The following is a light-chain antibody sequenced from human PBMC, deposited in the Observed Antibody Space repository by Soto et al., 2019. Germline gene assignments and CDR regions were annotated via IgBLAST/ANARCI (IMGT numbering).Light chain of an antibody. J-gene: IGKJ1*01. CDR3: QQYNNWPRT. CDR2: GAS. V-gene: IGKV3-15*01. CDR1: QSVSSD. Sequence: EIVMTQSPATLSVSPGERATLSCRASQSVSSDLAWYHQEPGQAPRLLIYGASTRATGIPARFSGSGSGTEFTLSINSLQSEDFAVYYCQQYNNWPRTFGHGTKV.